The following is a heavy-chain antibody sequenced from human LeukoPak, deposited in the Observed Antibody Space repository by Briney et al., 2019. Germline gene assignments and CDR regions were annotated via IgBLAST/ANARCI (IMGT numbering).Heavy chain of an antibody. CDR3: ARDVPEYSGYDLVAWFDP. CDR1: GGSISSGGYY. J-gene: IGHJ5*02. CDR2: IYYSGST. Sequence: SETPSLTCTVSGGSISSGGYYWSWIRQHPGKGLEWLGYIYYSGSTYYNPSLKSRVTISVDTSKNQFSLKLSSVTAADTAVYYCARDVPEYSGYDLVAWFDPWGQGTLVTVSS. D-gene: IGHD5-12*01. V-gene: IGHV4-31*03.